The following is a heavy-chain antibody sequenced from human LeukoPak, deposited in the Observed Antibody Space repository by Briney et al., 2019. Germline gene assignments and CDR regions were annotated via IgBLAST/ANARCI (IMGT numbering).Heavy chain of an antibody. CDR2: IYYSGST. CDR3: ASLYSSSWYGYFQH. D-gene: IGHD6-13*01. V-gene: IGHV4-59*01. Sequence: SETLSLTCTVSGGSLSSYYWSWVRQPPGKGLEWVGYIYYSGSTDYNPSLKSRVTISVDTSKTQFSLKLSSVSAADTAVYYCASLYSSSWYGYFQHWGQGTLVTVSS. J-gene: IGHJ1*01. CDR1: GGSLSSYY.